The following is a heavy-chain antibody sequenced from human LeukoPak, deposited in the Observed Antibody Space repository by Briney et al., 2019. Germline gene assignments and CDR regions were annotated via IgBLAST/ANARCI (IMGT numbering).Heavy chain of an antibody. CDR2: IYHSGST. V-gene: IGHV4-38-2*02. D-gene: IGHD6-13*01. CDR1: GYSISSGYF. CDR3: ARMFRSSWYINWFDP. Sequence: PSETLPLTCTVSGYSISSGYFWGWIRQPPGKGLEWIGSIYHSGSTSYNPSLKSRLTISVDTSKNQFSLKLNFVTAADTAMYYCARMFRSSWYINWFDPWGQGTLVTVSS. J-gene: IGHJ5*02.